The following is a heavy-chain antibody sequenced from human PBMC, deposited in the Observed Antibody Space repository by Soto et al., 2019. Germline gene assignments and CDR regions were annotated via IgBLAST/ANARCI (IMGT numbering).Heavy chain of an antibody. CDR3: AKKGPDYGDFPDAFDI. V-gene: IGHV3-23*01. D-gene: IGHD4-17*01. Sequence: EVQLLESGGGLVQPGGSLRLSCAASGFTFSSYAMSWVRQAPGKGLEWVSAISGSGGSTYYADCVKGRFTISRDNSKNTLYLQMNSLRAEDTAVYYCAKKGPDYGDFPDAFDIWGQGTMVTVSS. J-gene: IGHJ3*02. CDR1: GFTFSSYA. CDR2: ISGSGGST.